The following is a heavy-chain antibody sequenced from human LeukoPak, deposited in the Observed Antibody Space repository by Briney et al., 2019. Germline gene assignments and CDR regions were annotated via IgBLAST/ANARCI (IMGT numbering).Heavy chain of an antibody. CDR3: TREGHYYFDY. Sequence: GGSLRLSCAASGFTFSSYEIHWVRQAPGKGLEWVSYISSSGSTKYYADSVKGRVTISRDNGKNSLYLQMNSLRAEDTAIYYCTREGHYYFDYWGQGARVTVSS. V-gene: IGHV3-48*03. CDR1: GFTFSSYE. CDR2: ISSSGSTK. J-gene: IGHJ4*02.